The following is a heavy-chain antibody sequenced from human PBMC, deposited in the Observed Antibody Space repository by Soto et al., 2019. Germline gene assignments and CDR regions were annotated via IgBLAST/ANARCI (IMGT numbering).Heavy chain of an antibody. D-gene: IGHD6-19*01. Sequence: PGGSLRLSCAASGFTFTTYTMNWVRQAPGKGLEWVSSISSSSSYIYYPDSVKGRFTISRDNAKSSLYLQMNSLRAEDTAVYYCARALREYSNGWDFDYWGQGT. CDR1: GFTFTTYT. CDR3: ARALREYSNGWDFDY. CDR2: ISSSSSYI. J-gene: IGHJ4*02. V-gene: IGHV3-21*01.